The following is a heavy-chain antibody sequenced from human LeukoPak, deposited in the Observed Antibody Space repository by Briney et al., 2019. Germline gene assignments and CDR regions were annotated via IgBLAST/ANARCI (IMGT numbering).Heavy chain of an antibody. V-gene: IGHV3-7*01. CDR3: ARIGYSSSSFDY. D-gene: IGHD6-6*01. J-gene: IGHJ4*02. CDR2: INQDGSQI. CDR1: GFTFSNYW. Sequence: GGSLRLSCVPSGFTFSNYWMSWVRQAPGSGLEWVANINQDGSQIYYMDSVEGRFTISRDNSKNSVYLQVNSLRAEDTAVYYCARIGYSSSSFDYWGQGTLVTVSS.